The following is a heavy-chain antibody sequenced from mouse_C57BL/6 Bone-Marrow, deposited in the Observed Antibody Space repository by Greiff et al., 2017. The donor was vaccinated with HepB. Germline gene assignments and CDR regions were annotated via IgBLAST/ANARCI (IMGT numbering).Heavy chain of an antibody. CDR1: GYTFTSYW. J-gene: IGHJ2*01. CDR3: ARSDSTVLAAYFDY. D-gene: IGHD1-1*01. CDR2: IHPNSGST. V-gene: IGHV1-64*01. Sequence: QVQLQQPGAEPVKPGASVKLSCKASGYTFTSYWMHWVKQRPGQGLEWIGMIHPNSGSTNYNEKFKSKATLTVDKSSSTAYMQLSSLTSEDSAVSYGARSDSTVLAAYFDYWGQGTALTVSA.